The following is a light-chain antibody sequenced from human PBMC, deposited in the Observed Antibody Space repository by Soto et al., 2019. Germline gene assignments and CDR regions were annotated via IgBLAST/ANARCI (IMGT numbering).Light chain of an antibody. CDR3: QQYGSSGT. CDR2: GAS. J-gene: IGKJ1*01. V-gene: IGKV3-20*01. Sequence: EIVFTQSPSTPSLSPGESATLPCRASQSVSNNYLAWYQQKPGQAPRLLIYGASNRATGIPDRFSGSGSGTDFTLTISRLEPEDFAVYYCQQYGSSGTFGQGTKVDIK. CDR1: QSVSNNY.